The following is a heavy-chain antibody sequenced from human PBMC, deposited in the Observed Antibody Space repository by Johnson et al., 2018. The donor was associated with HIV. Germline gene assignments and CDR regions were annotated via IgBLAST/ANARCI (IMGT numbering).Heavy chain of an antibody. CDR3: AKGEGYCGGDCLDAFDI. CDR1: GFTFSSYA. CDR2: ISASGDST. Sequence: VQLVESGGGVVQPGGSLRLSCAASGFTFSSYAMSWVRQAPGKGLEWVSAISASGDSTYYAASVKGRFTISRDNSKNTLYLQMNSLRAEDTAAYYCAKGEGYCGGDCLDAFDIWGQGTVVTVSS. D-gene: IGHD2-21*01. V-gene: IGHV3-23*04. J-gene: IGHJ3*02.